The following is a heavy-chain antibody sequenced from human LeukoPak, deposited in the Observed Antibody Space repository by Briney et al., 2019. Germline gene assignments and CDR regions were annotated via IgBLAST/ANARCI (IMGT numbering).Heavy chain of an antibody. Sequence: ASVKVSCKASGGTFSSYAISWLRQAPGQGLEWMGRIVPILGIANYAQKFQGRVTITADRSTSTAYMELSSLRSEDTAVYYCARELDTAMVTAPWFDPWGQGTLVTVSS. CDR2: IVPILGIA. J-gene: IGHJ5*02. D-gene: IGHD5-18*01. V-gene: IGHV1-69*04. CDR1: GGTFSSYA. CDR3: ARELDTAMVTAPWFDP.